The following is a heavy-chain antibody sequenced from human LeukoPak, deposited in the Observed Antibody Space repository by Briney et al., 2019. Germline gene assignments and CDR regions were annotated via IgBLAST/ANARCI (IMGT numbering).Heavy chain of an antibody. Sequence: PGGSLRLSCAASGFTFSSYGMHWVRQAPGKGLEWVAVISNDGSKKYYVDSVKGRFTISRDDSKNTVYLQMNSLRAEDTAIYYCARVVYGSVSGYWGQGTLVTVSS. J-gene: IGHJ4*02. CDR1: GFTFSSYG. CDR2: ISNDGSKK. V-gene: IGHV3-30*19. D-gene: IGHD3-10*01. CDR3: ARVVYGSVSGY.